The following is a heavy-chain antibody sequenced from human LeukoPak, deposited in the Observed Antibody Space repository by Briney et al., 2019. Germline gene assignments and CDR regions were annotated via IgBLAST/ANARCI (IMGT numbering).Heavy chain of an antibody. CDR3: VSGGDYHVRLCTY. J-gene: IGHJ4*01. CDR1: GFTFSSYV. V-gene: IGHV3-23*01. Sequence: GGSLRLSCAASGFTFSSYVMSWVRQAPGKGLEWVSALNGGGDSTYYVDSVKGRFTISRDNSKNTLYLQMNSLTAEDTAIYYCVSGGDYHVRLCTYWGQGTLVTVSS. D-gene: IGHD4-17*01. CDR2: LNGGGDST.